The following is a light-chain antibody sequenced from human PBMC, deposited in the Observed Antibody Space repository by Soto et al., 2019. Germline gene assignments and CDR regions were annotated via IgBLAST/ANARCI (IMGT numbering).Light chain of an antibody. J-gene: IGKJ3*01. CDR2: DAS. Sequence: ETVLTQSPATLSLSPGERATLSCRASQSINTYLAWYQQKRGQAPRLLIYDASNRATGIPARFSGSGSGTDLTLTISSLEPEDFAVYYCQQRFTWPSFGPGTKVDVK. CDR3: QQRFTWPS. V-gene: IGKV3-11*01. CDR1: QSINTY.